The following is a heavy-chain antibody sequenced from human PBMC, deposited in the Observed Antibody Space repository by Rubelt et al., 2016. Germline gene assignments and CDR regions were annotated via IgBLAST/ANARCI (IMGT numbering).Heavy chain of an antibody. CDR2: IYYSGST. J-gene: IGHJ4*02. CDR3: ARRRYDTIDY. CDR1: GGSISSSNYY. D-gene: IGHD3-22*01. Sequence: QLQLQESGPGLVKPSETLSLTCSVSGGSISSSNYYWGWIRQPPGKGLEWIGSIYYSGSTYYNPSLKSRVTISVDTSKNQFSLRLGSVTAADTAVYYCARRRYDTIDYWGQGTLVTVSS. V-gene: IGHV4-39*01.